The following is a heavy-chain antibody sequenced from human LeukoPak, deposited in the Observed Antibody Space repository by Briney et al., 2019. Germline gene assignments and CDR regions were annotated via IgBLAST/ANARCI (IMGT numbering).Heavy chain of an antibody. Sequence: GESLQISCKGSGYSFSSNWIGWVRQMPEKGLEWMGIIYPGDSDTRYSPSFQGQVTISADKSINTAYLQWSSLKASDTATYYCARHRPGYCNSTSCYYSYYFDYWGQGTLVAVSS. D-gene: IGHD2-2*01. J-gene: IGHJ4*02. CDR3: ARHRPGYCNSTSCYYSYYFDY. V-gene: IGHV5-51*01. CDR1: GYSFSSNW. CDR2: IYPGDSDT.